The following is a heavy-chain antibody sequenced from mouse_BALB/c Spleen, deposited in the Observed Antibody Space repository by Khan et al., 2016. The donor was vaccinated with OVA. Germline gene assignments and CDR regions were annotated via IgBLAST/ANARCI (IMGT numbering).Heavy chain of an antibody. J-gene: IGHJ3*01. V-gene: IGHV1-4*01. CDR3: VRDGAYYGNDGWFAY. CDR2: INPNNGYT. D-gene: IGHD2-14*01. Sequence: QVQLKQSGAELARPGASVKMSCKTSGYTFSSYTIHWIKLRPGQGLEWIGYINPNNGYTNYNQKFKDKATLTADKSSTTVYMQLSSLTSDDSAMYNGVRDGAYYGNDGWFAYWGQGTLVTVSA. CDR1: GYTFSSYT.